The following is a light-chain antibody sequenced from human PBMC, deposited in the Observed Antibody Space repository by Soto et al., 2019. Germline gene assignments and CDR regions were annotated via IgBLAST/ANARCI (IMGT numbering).Light chain of an antibody. CDR2: GAS. Sequence: EIVMRQSPATLSVSPGERATLSCRASQSVNINLAWYQQKPGQAPRLLIQGASTRATGTPARFSGSGSGTEFTLSISSLQSEDFAEYHCQQYNNWPQTFGQGTKVDIK. CDR1: QSVNIN. V-gene: IGKV3-15*01. CDR3: QQYNNWPQT. J-gene: IGKJ1*01.